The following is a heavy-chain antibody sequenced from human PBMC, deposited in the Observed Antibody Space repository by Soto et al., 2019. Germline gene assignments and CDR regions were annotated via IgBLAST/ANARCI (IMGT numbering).Heavy chain of an antibody. CDR1: GFSFNNVW. CDR3: SFQESTTVTTFEF. Sequence: PGGSLRLSCEASGFSFNNVWMSWIRQAPGKGLECVGRIKSKTDGGTIDYAAPVKGRFTISRDDSKNTLYLQMNSLKNEDTAVYYCSFQESTTVTTFEFWGHGRLVTVSS. J-gene: IGHJ4*01. D-gene: IGHD4-17*01. CDR2: IKSKTDGGTI. V-gene: IGHV3-15*01.